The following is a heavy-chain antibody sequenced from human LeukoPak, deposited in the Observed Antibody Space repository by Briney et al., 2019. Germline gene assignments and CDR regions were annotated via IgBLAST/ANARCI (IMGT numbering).Heavy chain of an antibody. J-gene: IGHJ4*02. V-gene: IGHV3-23*01. Sequence: GGSLTLSCAASGFTFNIYAMSWVRQAPGKGLEWVSSITSSGTGTFYTDSVRGRFTISRDNSENTLYLQMNSLRAEDTAVYYCAKDRPNYYDSSGHYYRRNGDYWGQGTLVTVSS. CDR3: AKDRPNYYDSSGHYYRRNGDY. CDR1: GFTFNIYA. D-gene: IGHD3-22*01. CDR2: ITSSGTGT.